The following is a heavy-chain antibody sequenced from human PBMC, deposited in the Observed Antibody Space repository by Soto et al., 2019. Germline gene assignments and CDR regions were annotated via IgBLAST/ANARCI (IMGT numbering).Heavy chain of an antibody. J-gene: IGHJ1*01. Sequence: SETLSLTCAVYGVSFSGYYWSCIRQPPREGLDWIGEINHSGSTNYNPSLKSRVTISVDTSKNQFSLKLSSVTAADTAVYYCARGTKASIAAAWDAQYFQHWGQGTLVTVS. CDR3: ARGTKASIAAAWDAQYFQH. V-gene: IGHV4-34*01. CDR1: GVSFSGYY. D-gene: IGHD6-13*01. CDR2: INHSGST.